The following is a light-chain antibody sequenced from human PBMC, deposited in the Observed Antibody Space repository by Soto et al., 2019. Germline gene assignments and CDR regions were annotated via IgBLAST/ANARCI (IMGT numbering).Light chain of an antibody. J-gene: IGKJ3*01. CDR3: QEYKSAPDT. CDR2: AAS. CDR1: QGISNS. Sequence: DIPMTQSPSSLSASVGDRVTITCRASQGISNSLAWYQQKPGKVPKLLIYAASTLLSGVPSRFSGSGSGTDFTLTISSLQPEDVATYYCQEYKSAPDTFGPGTKVDIK. V-gene: IGKV1-27*01.